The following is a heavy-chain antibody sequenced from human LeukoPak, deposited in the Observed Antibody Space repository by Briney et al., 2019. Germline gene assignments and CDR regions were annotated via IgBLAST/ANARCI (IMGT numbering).Heavy chain of an antibody. CDR2: INTGNGNT. V-gene: IGHV1-3*04. CDR1: GYTFTSYA. J-gene: IGHJ4*02. D-gene: IGHD5-18*01. Sequence: ASVKVSCKASGYTFTSYAIHWARQAPGQRLEWMGWINTGNGNTKYSQRFEGRVTVTTDTSAAAAYMELSSLRSEDTAVYYCARDRAMADYWGQGTLVTVSS. CDR3: ARDRAMADY.